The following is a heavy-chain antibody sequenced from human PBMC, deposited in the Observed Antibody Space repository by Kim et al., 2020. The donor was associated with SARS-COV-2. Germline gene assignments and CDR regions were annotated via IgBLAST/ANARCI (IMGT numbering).Heavy chain of an antibody. CDR3: AARLDY. J-gene: IGHJ4*02. Sequence: GGSLRLSCAASGFTFSTYSMNWVRQAPGKGLEWVSYISSSSSTIYYADSVKGRFTISRDNAKKSLYLQMNSLRAEDTAMDYCAARLDYWGQGALVTVSS. CDR1: GFTFSTYS. CDR2: ISSSSSTI. V-gene: IGHV3-48*01.